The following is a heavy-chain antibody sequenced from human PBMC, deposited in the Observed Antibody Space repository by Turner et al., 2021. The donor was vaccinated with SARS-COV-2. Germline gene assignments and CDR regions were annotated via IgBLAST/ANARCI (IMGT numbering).Heavy chain of an antibody. CDR1: GFTFTGYY. CDR3: AREGAPVSSSSRVWFDP. CDR2: INSNSGGT. V-gene: IGHV1-2*02. D-gene: IGHD6-6*01. Sequence: QVHLVQSGAEVKKPGASVKVPCQPSGFTFTGYYMHWVRQAPGQGLEWMGWINSNSGGTNYAQKFQGRVTMTRDTSISTAYMDLSRLRSDDTAVYYCAREGAPVSSSSRVWFDPWGQGTLVTVSS. J-gene: IGHJ5*02.